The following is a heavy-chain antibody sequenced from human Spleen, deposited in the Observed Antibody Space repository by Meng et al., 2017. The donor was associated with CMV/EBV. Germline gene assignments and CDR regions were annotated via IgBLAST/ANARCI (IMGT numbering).Heavy chain of an antibody. CDR1: GFTFSSYA. Sequence: GESLKISCAASGFTFSSYAMHWVRQAPGKGLEWVAVISYDGSNKYYADSMKGRFTVSRDNAKNSVSLQMNSLRAEDTAVYYCAKIGASDYNNHLPPAEKNFFDYWGQGTLITVSS. CDR2: ISYDGSNK. J-gene: IGHJ4*02. V-gene: IGHV3-30-3*02. D-gene: IGHD4-11*01. CDR3: AKIGASDYNNHLPPAEKNFFDY.